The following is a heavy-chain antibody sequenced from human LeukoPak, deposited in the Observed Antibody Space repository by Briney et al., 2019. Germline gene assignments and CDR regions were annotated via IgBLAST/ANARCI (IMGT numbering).Heavy chain of an antibody. D-gene: IGHD6-19*01. CDR3: ARASSGSLTSHPYFDY. Sequence: SKTLSLTCTVSVGSISSGSYCWSWIRQPAGKGLEWIGRIYTSGSTNYNPSLKSRVTISVDTSKNQFSLELYSVTAADTAVYYCARASSGSLTSHPYFDYWGQGTLVTVSS. CDR2: IYTSGST. J-gene: IGHJ4*02. V-gene: IGHV4-61*02. CDR1: VGSISSGSYC.